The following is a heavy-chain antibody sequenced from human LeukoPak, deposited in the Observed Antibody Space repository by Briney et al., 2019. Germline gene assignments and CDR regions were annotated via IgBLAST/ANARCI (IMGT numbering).Heavy chain of an antibody. CDR2: IFYSGTT. D-gene: IGHD6-19*01. CDR1: GGSISSSTYY. V-gene: IGHV4-39*07. CDR3: ARSGLYSSGWYAVGP. J-gene: IGHJ4*02. Sequence: SETLSLTCTVSGGSISSSTYYWGWIRQPPGKGLEWIGNIFYSGTTYYNPSLKSRVTISIDTSKNQFSLNLTSVTAADTAVYYCARSGLYSSGWYAVGPWGQGTLVTVSS.